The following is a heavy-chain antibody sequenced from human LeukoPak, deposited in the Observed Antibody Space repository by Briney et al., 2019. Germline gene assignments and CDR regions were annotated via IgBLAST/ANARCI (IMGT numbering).Heavy chain of an antibody. CDR3: AKEFGYCSGSSCYRYYYYPMDV. V-gene: IGHV3-43*02. CDR2: ISVYGGDT. CDR1: GFSLDDYA. D-gene: IGHD2-15*01. Sequence: GGSLRLSYAASGFSLDDYALHWVHQPPGQGLEWVSVISVYGGDTDQVDYVQGRFTISRDNSKGSLYLQMNSLRTEDSALYCCAKEFGYCSGSSCYRYYYYPMDVWGQGTTVTVSS. J-gene: IGHJ6*02.